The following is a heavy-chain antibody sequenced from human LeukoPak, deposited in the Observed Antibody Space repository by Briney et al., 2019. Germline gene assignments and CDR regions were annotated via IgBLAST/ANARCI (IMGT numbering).Heavy chain of an antibody. CDR1: GGSISSYY. D-gene: IGHD6-13*01. Sequence: SETLSLTCTVSGGSISSYYWSWIRQPPGKGLEWIGYIYYSGSTNYNPSLKSRVTISVDTSKNRFSLKLSSVTAADTAVYYCARRPHIAAAGTYFDYWGQGTLVTVSS. CDR2: IYYSGST. J-gene: IGHJ4*02. CDR3: ARRPHIAAAGTYFDY. V-gene: IGHV4-59*01.